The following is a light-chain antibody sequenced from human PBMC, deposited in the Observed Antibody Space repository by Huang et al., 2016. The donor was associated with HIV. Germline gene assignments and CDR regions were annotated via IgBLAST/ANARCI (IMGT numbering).Light chain of an antibody. CDR2: GAS. CDR3: HQYNDWPPWT. Sequence: EIVMTQSPATLSGSPGERAILLCRASQNIDTNVAWYQQKPGQAPRLLIFGASTRATGISARFTGGGSETEFTLTINSVQSEDVAMYYCHQYNDWPPWTFGQGTRVEI. CDR1: QNIDTN. J-gene: IGKJ1*01. V-gene: IGKV3-15*01.